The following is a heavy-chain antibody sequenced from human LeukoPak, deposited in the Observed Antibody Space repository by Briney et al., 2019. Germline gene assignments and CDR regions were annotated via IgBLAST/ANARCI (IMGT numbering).Heavy chain of an antibody. CDR1: GYNFTNSW. CDR2: IYPGDSDT. D-gene: IGHD3-3*01. J-gene: IGHJ4*02. Sequence: GESLKISCKVSGYNFTNSWIGWVRQMPGKGLEWMGIIYPGDSDTRYSPSFQGQVTISVDKSISTAYLQWSSLKASDTAMYYCARQYYDFWSGPFDYWGQGSLVIASS. CDR3: ARQYYDFWSGPFDY. V-gene: IGHV5-51*01.